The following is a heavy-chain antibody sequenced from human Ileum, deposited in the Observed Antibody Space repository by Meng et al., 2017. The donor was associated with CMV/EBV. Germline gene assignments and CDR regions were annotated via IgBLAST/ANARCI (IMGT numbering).Heavy chain of an antibody. V-gene: IGHV3-30*02. D-gene: IGHD4-11*01. J-gene: IGHJ4*02. CDR2: IRLDATDK. Sequence: QLVESWGGVVQSGGSLRLSCAASGFSFSTYSMYWVRQAPGKGLEWVSFIRLDATDKFYADSVKGRFTISRDNSKNMLYLQMSSLRTEDTAVYYCARDVPDHYSPNYWGQGTLVTVSS. CDR3: ARDVPDHYSPNY. CDR1: GFSFSTYS.